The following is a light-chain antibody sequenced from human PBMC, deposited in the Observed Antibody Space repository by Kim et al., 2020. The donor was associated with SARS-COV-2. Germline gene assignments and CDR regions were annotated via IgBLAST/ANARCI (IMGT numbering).Light chain of an antibody. CDR2: GAS. J-gene: IGKJ2*01. CDR1: QSVSSN. Sequence: SPGERATLSCRASQSVSSNLAWYQQTPGQAPRLLIYGASTRATGIPDRFSGSGSGTEFTLTISSPQSEDFAVYYCQQYNNWPPMYTFGQGTKLEI. CDR3: QQYNNWPPMYT. V-gene: IGKV3-15*01.